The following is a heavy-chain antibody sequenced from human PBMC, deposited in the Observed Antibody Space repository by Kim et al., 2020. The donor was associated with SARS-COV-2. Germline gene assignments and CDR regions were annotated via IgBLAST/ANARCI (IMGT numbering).Heavy chain of an antibody. CDR3: ARPYYDILTGYYPYYFDY. J-gene: IGHJ4*02. V-gene: IGHV4-59*08. CDR1: GGSISSSY. CDR2: IYYSGST. Sequence: SETLSLTCTVSGGSISSSYCSWIRQPPGKGLEWIGYIYYSGSTNYNPSLKSRVTISVDTSKYQFSLKLSSVTAADTAVYYCARPYYDILTGYYPYYFDYLGQGTLVTVSS. D-gene: IGHD3-9*01.